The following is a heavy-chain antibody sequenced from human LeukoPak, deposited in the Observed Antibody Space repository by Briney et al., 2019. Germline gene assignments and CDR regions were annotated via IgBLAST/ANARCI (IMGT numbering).Heavy chain of an antibody. D-gene: IGHD2-15*01. Sequence: PGKSLTLSCAASGLTFSSHGMHWVRQAPGKGLEWVALIWYDGSDKYYADSVRGRFTITRDNAKNMLYLQMNSLGVEDTAVYYCTADGSGGTCYFDHWGQGALVTVSS. CDR1: GLTFSSHG. V-gene: IGHV3-33*01. J-gene: IGHJ4*02. CDR2: IWYDGSDK. CDR3: TADGSGGTCYFDH.